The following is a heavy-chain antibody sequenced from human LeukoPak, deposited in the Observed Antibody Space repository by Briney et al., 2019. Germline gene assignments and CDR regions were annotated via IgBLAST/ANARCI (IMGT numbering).Heavy chain of an antibody. Sequence: SETLSVTCTVSGGSISSYYWSWIRQPPGKGLEWIGYIYYSGSTNYNPSLKSRVTISVDTSKNQFSLKLSSVTAAGTAVYYCASSHEWGSSGYYYGIYYYYMDVWGKGTTVTVSS. J-gene: IGHJ6*03. CDR3: ASSHEWGSSGYYYGIYYYYMDV. V-gene: IGHV4-59*01. CDR2: IYYSGST. CDR1: GGSISSYY. D-gene: IGHD3-22*01.